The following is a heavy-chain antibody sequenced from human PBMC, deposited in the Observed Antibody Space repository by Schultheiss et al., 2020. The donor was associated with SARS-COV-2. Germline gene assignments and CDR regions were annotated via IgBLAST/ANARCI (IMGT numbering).Heavy chain of an antibody. CDR2: IYYSGST. J-gene: IGHJ4*02. CDR3: ARDRSYGYYFDY. CDR1: GGSFSGYY. V-gene: IGHV4-34*01. Sequence: SETLSLTCAVYGGSFSGYYWSWIRQHPGKGLEWIGYIYYSGSTNYNPSLKSRVTISVDTSKNQFSLKLSSVTAADTAVYYCARDRSYGYYFDYWGQGTLVTVSS. D-gene: IGHD3-16*01.